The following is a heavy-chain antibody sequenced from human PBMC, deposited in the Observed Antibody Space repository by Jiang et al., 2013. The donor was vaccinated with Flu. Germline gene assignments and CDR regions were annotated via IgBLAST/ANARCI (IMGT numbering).Heavy chain of an antibody. J-gene: IGHJ3*02. Sequence: RIDPSDSYTNYSPSFQGHVTISADKSISTAYLQWSSLKASDTAMYYCARRQYYYDSSGYLFAFDIWGQGTMVTVSS. CDR3: ARRQYYYDSSGYLFAFDI. V-gene: IGHV5-10-1*01. D-gene: IGHD3-22*01. CDR2: IDPSDSYT.